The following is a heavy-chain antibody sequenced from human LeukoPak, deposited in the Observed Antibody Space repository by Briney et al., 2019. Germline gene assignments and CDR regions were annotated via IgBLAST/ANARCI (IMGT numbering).Heavy chain of an antibody. J-gene: IGHJ4*02. D-gene: IGHD5-18*01. V-gene: IGHV3-7*01. Sequence: PGGSLRLSGAASGFTFSSYWMSWVRQAPGKGLQWVANIKLDGSENYYVDSVRGRFTISRDNAKNSVFLQMSSLRVDDTAVYYCARDAEGRRYSPQDYWGQGTLVTVSS. CDR1: GFTFSSYW. CDR3: ARDAEGRRYSPQDY. CDR2: IKLDGSEN.